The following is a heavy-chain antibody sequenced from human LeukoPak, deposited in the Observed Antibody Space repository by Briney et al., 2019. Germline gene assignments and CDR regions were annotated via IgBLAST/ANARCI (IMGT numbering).Heavy chain of an antibody. Sequence: ASVKVSCKASGYTFTSYDINWVRQATGQGLEWMGWMNPNSGNTGYAQKFQGRVTINRNTSISTAYMELSSLRSEDTAVYYCARDFSTSPYYYYMDVRGKGTTVTVSS. V-gene: IGHV1-8*03. CDR3: ARDFSTSPYYYYMDV. CDR1: GYTFTSYD. J-gene: IGHJ6*03. CDR2: MNPNSGNT. D-gene: IGHD2-2*01.